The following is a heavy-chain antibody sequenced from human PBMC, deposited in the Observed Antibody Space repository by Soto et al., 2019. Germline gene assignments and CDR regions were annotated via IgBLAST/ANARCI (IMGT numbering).Heavy chain of an antibody. V-gene: IGHV1-18*04. Sequence: QVQLVQSGAEVKKPGASVKVSCKASGYTFTSYGISWVRQAPGQGLEWMGWISAYNGNTNYAQTLKGRVTMTTDTATSTDYMELRSLRSDDTAVYYCARVYDVWSGYHPNEYFQLWGQGTLVTVSS. J-gene: IGHJ1*01. D-gene: IGHD3-3*01. CDR1: GYTFTSYG. CDR3: ARVYDVWSGYHPNEYFQL. CDR2: ISAYNGNT.